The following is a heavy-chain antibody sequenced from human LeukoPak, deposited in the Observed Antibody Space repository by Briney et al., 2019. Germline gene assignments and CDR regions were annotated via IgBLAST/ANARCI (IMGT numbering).Heavy chain of an antibody. Sequence: GGSLRLSCAASGFTFSKYWMLWVRQAPGKGLESVSRINTDGTITTYADSVKGRFTVSRDNADNTMFLQMNSVRDEDTAVYYCATKQWLAPPPDSWGQGTPVTVSS. D-gene: IGHD6-19*01. V-gene: IGHV3-74*01. CDR3: ATKQWLAPPPDS. CDR2: INTDGTIT. J-gene: IGHJ4*02. CDR1: GFTFSKYW.